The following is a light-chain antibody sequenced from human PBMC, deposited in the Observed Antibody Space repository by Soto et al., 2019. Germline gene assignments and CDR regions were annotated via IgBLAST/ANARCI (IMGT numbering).Light chain of an antibody. V-gene: IGLV2-8*01. J-gene: IGLJ2*01. CDR3: TSYGGAKTLV. CDR1: SRDVGGYNY. CDR2: EVS. Sequence: QSALTQPPSASGSPGQSVTISCTGTSRDVGGYNYVSWYQQHPGKAPKLMIFEVSARPSGVPERFSVSKSGNTASLIVSGLQAEDEADYYCTSYGGAKTLVFGGGPKLTVL.